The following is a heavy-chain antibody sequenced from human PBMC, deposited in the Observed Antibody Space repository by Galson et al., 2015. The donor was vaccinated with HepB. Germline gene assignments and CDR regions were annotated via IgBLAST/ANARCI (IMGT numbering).Heavy chain of an antibody. D-gene: IGHD2-8*01. CDR2: IYHSGST. CDR3: ARDNDYVDY. Sequence: TLSLPCAVSGGSISSGGYSWRWLRQPPGKGLEWIGYIYHSGSTYYNPSLKSRVTISVDRSKNQFSMKLSSVTAADTAVYYCARDNDYVDYWGQGTLVTVSS. J-gene: IGHJ4*02. V-gene: IGHV4-30-2*01. CDR1: GGSISSGGYS.